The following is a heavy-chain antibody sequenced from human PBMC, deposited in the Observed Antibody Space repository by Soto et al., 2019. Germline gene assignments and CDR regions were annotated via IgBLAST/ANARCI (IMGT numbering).Heavy chain of an antibody. D-gene: IGHD2-8*01. CDR3: ARAPMVLTRSYFDS. J-gene: IGHJ4*02. CDR2: ISYSGNT. CDR1: GGSISNFY. V-gene: IGHV4-59*01. Sequence: SETLSLTCTVSGGSISNFYWSWIRQPPGKGLEWIGYISYSGNTNYNPSLKSRVSISVDTSKNQFSLNLTSVTAADTAVYYRARAPMVLTRSYFDSWGQGTPVTVSS.